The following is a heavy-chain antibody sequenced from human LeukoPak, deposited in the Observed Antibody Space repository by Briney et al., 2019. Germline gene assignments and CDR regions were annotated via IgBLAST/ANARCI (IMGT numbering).Heavy chain of an antibody. V-gene: IGHV1-46*01. D-gene: IGHD6-13*01. J-gene: IGHJ4*02. CDR2: IDPSGGST. CDR1: GYTFTDYY. Sequence: GASVKTSCKTSGYTFTDYYIQWVRQAPGQGLEWMGMIDPSGGSTIYIQKLQGRITMTRDTSTSTVYMELSSLRSEDTAVYYCAREGQQLVAFDYWGQGTLVTVSS. CDR3: AREGQQLVAFDY.